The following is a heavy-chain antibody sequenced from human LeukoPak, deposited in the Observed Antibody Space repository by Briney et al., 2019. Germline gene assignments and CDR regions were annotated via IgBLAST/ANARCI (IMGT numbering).Heavy chain of an antibody. CDR2: IDTGVNT. CDR1: GFTVINYY. J-gene: IGHJ4*02. CDR3: ARDLNY. Sequence: GESLKISCAASGFTVINYYMSWVRQAPGKGLDWVSIIDTGVNTYYTDSVKGRFTVSRDSSKNTLYLQMNGLRAEDTAMYYCARDLNYWGQGTLVTVSS. V-gene: IGHV3-53*01.